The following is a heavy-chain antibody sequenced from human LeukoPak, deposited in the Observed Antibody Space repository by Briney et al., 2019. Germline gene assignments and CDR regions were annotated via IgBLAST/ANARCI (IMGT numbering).Heavy chain of an antibody. CDR2: INSDGSDT. V-gene: IGHV3-74*01. D-gene: IGHD2-21*01. J-gene: IGHJ4*02. CDR3: VRDVWGDRDSYFDY. CDR1: GFTFSSYW. Sequence: PGGSLRLSCAASGFTFSSYWMHWVRQAPGKGLVWVARINSDGSDTNYADSVKGRFTISRDNARNTVYLQINSLRAEDTAIYYCVRDVWGDRDSYFDYWGQGTLVTVSS.